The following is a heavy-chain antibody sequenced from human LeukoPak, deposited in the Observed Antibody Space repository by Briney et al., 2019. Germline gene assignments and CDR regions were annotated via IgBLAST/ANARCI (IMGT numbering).Heavy chain of an antibody. CDR3: ARIYCSSTSCYGAFDY. D-gene: IGHD2-2*01. Sequence: GASVKVSCKASGYTFTSYDINWVRQATGQGLEWMGWMNPNSGNTGYAQKFQGRVTMTTDTSTSTAYMELRSLRSDDTAVYYCARIYCSSTSCYGAFDYWGQGTLVTVSS. CDR2: MNPNSGNT. J-gene: IGHJ4*02. CDR1: GYTFTSYD. V-gene: IGHV1-8*01.